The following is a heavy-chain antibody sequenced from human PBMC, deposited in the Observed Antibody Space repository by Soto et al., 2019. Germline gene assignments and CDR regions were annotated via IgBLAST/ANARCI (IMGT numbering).Heavy chain of an antibody. V-gene: IGHV4-59*02. CDR1: GGSVSVYY. Sequence: KLRETLSLTCTISGGSVSVYYWSWIRQSTGQGLEWIGYIYASGSPYYNPSLRSRVTISADTSKNQISLKLTSPTAADTAVYYCARGVGSSPPQYWGRGTLVTVSS. CDR3: ARGVGSSPPQY. CDR2: IYASGSP. D-gene: IGHD1-26*01. J-gene: IGHJ4*02.